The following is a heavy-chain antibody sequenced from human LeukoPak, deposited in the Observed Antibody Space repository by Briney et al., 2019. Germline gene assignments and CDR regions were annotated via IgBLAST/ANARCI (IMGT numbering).Heavy chain of an antibody. CDR1: GYTFTSYD. D-gene: IGHD5-24*01. J-gene: IGHJ3*02. CDR2: MNPNSGNT. V-gene: IGHV1-8*01. Sequence: GASVKVSCKASGYTFTSYDINWVRQATGQGLEWMGWMNPNSGNTGYAQKFQGRVTMTRNTSISTAYMELSSLRSEDTAVYYCAAQSEMATIKGTAFDIWGQGTMVTVSS. CDR3: AAQSEMATIKGTAFDI.